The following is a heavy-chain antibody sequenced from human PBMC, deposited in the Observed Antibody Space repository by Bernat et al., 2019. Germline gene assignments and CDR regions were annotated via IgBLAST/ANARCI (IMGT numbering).Heavy chain of an antibody. J-gene: IGHJ5*02. CDR1: GGTFSSYA. CDR3: AASGSGRNWFDP. V-gene: IGHV1-69*04. Sequence: QVQLVQSGAEVKKPGSSVKVSCKASGGTFSSYAISWVRQAPGQGLEWMGRIIPILGIANYAQKLQGRVTSTADKSTSIAYMERSSLRSEDTAGYYCAASGSGRNWFDPWGQGTLVTVSS. D-gene: IGHD3-3*01. CDR2: IIPILGIA.